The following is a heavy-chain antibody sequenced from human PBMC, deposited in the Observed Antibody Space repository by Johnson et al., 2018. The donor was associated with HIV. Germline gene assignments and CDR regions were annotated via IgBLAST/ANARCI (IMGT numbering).Heavy chain of an antibody. D-gene: IGHD1-26*01. CDR2: IGTAGDT. V-gene: IGHV3-13*01. Sequence: MQLVESGGGLVQPGGSLRLSCAASGFTFSTYDMHWVRQATGKGLEWASAIGTAGDTYYPVSVQGRFTISRENAQNSLYLQMNSLTAGDTAVYYCARGRYTTAEWDDAFDIWGQGTMVTVSS. CDR3: ARGRYTTAEWDDAFDI. CDR1: GFTFSTYD. J-gene: IGHJ3*02.